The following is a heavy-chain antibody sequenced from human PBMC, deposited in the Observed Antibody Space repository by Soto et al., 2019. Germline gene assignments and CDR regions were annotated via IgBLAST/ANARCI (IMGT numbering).Heavy chain of an antibody. CDR3: AKVRADYGDYTEGDY. Sequence: QVQLVESGGGVVQPGRSLRLSCEASGFSFRKYGMHWVRQAPGKGLEWLAVISYDGGDKYYADSVNGRFTISRDNSRYTVYLQMNSLGAENTAVYYCAKVRADYGDYTEGDYWGQGTLVTVSS. D-gene: IGHD4-17*01. CDR2: ISYDGGDK. J-gene: IGHJ4*02. V-gene: IGHV3-30*18. CDR1: GFSFRKYG.